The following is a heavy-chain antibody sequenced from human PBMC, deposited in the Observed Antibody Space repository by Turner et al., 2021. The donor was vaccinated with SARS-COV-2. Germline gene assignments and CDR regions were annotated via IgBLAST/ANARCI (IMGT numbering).Heavy chain of an antibody. D-gene: IGHD3-22*01. CDR2: IIPIFGTA. Sequence: QVQLVPSGAEVKKPGSSVKVSCKASGGTFSSYAISWVRQAPGQGLEWMGGIIPIFGTANYAQKFQGRVTITADESTSTAYMELSSLRSEDTAVYYCARARGVDYYDSSGQRFDPWGQGTLVTVSS. V-gene: IGHV1-69*01. J-gene: IGHJ5*02. CDR1: GGTFSSYA. CDR3: ARARGVDYYDSSGQRFDP.